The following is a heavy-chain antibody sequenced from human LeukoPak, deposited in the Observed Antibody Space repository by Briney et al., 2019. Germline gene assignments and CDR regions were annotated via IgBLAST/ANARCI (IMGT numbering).Heavy chain of an antibody. CDR1: GLTFSGYG. V-gene: IGHV3-33*01. Sequence: PGGSLRLSCAASGLTFSGYGIHWVRQAPGKGLEWVAFLSYDGTNKFYADSVKGRFTISGDNSKNTLYLQMNTLRAEDTAVYYCARGFHFYASGTYSGAFDYWGQGTLVTVSS. D-gene: IGHD3-10*01. CDR3: ARGFHFYASGTYSGAFDY. CDR2: LSYDGTNK. J-gene: IGHJ4*02.